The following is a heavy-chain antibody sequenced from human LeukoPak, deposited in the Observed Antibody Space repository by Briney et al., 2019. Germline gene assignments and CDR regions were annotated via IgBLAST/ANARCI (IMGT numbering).Heavy chain of an antibody. V-gene: IGHV3-48*03. J-gene: IGHJ3*02. D-gene: IGHD6-19*01. CDR3: AAISGWSVDAFDI. Sequence: GGSLRLSCAASGFTFSSYEMNWVRQAPGKGLEWGSYISSSGSTIYYADSVKGRFTISRDNAKNSLYLQMNSLRAEDTAVYYCAAISGWSVDAFDIWGQGTMVTVSS. CDR2: ISSSGSTI. CDR1: GFTFSSYE.